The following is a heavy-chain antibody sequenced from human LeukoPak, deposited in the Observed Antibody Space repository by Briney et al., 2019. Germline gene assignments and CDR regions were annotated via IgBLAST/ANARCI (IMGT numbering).Heavy chain of an antibody. V-gene: IGHV5-51*01. CDR2: IYPGDSDT. D-gene: IGHD6-19*01. Sequence: GESLKISCKGSGYSFTSYWIGWVRQMPGKGLEWMGIIYPGDSDTRCSPSFQGQVTISADKSISTAYLQWSSLKASDTAMYYCARHVGQQWLVGIFDYWGQGTLVTVSS. J-gene: IGHJ4*02. CDR1: GYSFTSYW. CDR3: ARHVGQQWLVGIFDY.